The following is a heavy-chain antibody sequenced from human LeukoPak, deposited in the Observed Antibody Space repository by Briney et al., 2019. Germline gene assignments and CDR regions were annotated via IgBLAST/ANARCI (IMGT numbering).Heavy chain of an antibody. V-gene: IGHV3-21*01. CDR2: ISSSSSYI. Sequence: GRSLRLSCAASGFTFSSYSMNWVRQAPGKGLEWVSSISSSSSYIYYADSVKGRFTISRDNAKNSLYLQMNSLIAEDTAVYYCATSGVPAVHWGQGTLVTVSS. J-gene: IGHJ4*02. CDR1: GFTFSSYS. CDR3: ATSGVPAVH. D-gene: IGHD2-2*01.